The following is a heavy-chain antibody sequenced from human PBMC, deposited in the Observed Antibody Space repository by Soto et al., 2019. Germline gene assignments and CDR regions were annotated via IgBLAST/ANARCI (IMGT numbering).Heavy chain of an antibody. V-gene: IGHV1-18*01. CDR1: GYTFTSYG. CDR2: ISAYNGNT. D-gene: IGHD5-12*01. CDR3: ARDNGYESDY. Sequence: QVQLVQSGAEVKKPGASVKVSCKASGYTFTSYGISWVRQAPGQGLEWMGWISAYNGNTNYAQKLQGRVTMTTETSTSTADLELRSLRSDAAPVYYCARDNGYESDYWGQGTVVTVSS. J-gene: IGHJ4*02.